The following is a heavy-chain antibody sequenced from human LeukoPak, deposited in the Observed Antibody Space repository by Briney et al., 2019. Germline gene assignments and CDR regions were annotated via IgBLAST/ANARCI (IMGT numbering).Heavy chain of an antibody. D-gene: IGHD3-10*02. J-gene: IGHJ6*04. CDR3: AELGITMIGGV. CDR1: GFTFSSYG. V-gene: IGHV3-23*01. Sequence: GGSLSLSGAASGFTFSSYGMSWARQGPGKGLEWVSGISGSGGSTYYADSVKGRFTISRDNAKNSLYLQMNSLRAEDTAVYYCAELGITMIGGVWGKGTTVTISS. CDR2: ISGSGGST.